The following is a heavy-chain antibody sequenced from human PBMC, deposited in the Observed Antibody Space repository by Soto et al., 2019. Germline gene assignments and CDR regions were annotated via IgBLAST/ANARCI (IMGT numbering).Heavy chain of an antibody. D-gene: IGHD5-12*01. CDR2: IRNKANSHTT. V-gene: IGHV3-72*01. Sequence: GGSLRLSCAASGFTFSDHYMEWVRQAPGKGLEWVGRIRNKANSHTTEYAASVKGRFTISRDDSKNSLYLQMNSLKTEDTAVYYCARAPRWGVATYYGMDVWGQGTTVTVSS. CDR3: ARAPRWGVATYYGMDV. CDR1: GFTFSDHY. J-gene: IGHJ6*02.